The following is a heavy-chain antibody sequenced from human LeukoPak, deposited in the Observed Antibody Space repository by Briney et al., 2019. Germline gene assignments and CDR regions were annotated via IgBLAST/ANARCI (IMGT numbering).Heavy chain of an antibody. D-gene: IGHD3-3*01. CDR3: ARGAREYDFWSGSFGY. CDR1: GGSISSGSYY. CDR2: IYTSGST. V-gene: IGHV4-61*02. Sequence: SETLSLTCTVSGGSISSGSYYWSWIRQPAGKGLEWIGRIYTSGSTNYNPSLKSRVTISVDTSKNQFSLKLSSVTAADTAVYYCARGAREYDFWSGSFGYWGQGTLVAVSS. J-gene: IGHJ4*02.